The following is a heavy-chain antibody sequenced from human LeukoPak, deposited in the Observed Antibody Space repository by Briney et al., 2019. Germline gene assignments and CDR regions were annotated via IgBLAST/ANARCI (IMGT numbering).Heavy chain of an antibody. CDR3: ARGYCSSGSCYTPDY. CDR1: GGSFSGYY. Sequence: SETLSLTCAVYGGSFSGYYWSWIRQPPGKGLEWIGEINHSGSTNYNPSLKSRVTISVDTSKNQFSLKLSSVTAADTAVYYCARGYCSSGSCYTPDYWGQGALVTVSS. J-gene: IGHJ4*02. D-gene: IGHD2-15*01. CDR2: INHSGST. V-gene: IGHV4-34*01.